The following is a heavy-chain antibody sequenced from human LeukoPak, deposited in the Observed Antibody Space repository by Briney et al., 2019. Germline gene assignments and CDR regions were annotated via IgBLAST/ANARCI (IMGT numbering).Heavy chain of an antibody. J-gene: IGHJ6*03. CDR3: ARRSSSGWYPDYYYYYMDV. CDR2: IRYDGSNK. Sequence: GGSLRLSCAASGFTFSSYGMHWVRQAPGKGLEWVAFIRYDGSNKYYADSVKGRFTISRDNSKNTLYLKMNSLRGEDTAVYYCARRSSSGWYPDYYYYYMDVWGKGTTVTISS. CDR1: GFTFSSYG. D-gene: IGHD6-19*01. V-gene: IGHV3-30*02.